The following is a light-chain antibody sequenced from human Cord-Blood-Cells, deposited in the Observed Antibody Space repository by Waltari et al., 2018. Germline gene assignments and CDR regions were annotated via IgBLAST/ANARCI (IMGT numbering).Light chain of an antibody. CDR3: QQRSNWPPLT. CDR1: QSVSSY. Sequence: EIVLTQSPATLSLSPGERATLSCRASQSVSSYLAWYQQKPGQAPRLLIYDASNRDTGIPARFSGSGYGTDFTLTISSQEPEDFAVYYCQQRSNWPPLTFGGGTKVEIK. J-gene: IGKJ4*01. CDR2: DAS. V-gene: IGKV3-11*01.